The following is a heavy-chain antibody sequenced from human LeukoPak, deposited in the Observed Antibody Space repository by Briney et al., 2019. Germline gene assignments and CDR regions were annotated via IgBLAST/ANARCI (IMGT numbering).Heavy chain of an antibody. CDR1: GSTFDDYA. CDR2: ISWNSGSI. Sequence: GGSLRLSCAASGSTFDDYAMHWVRQAPGKGLEWVSGISWNSGSIGYADSVKGRFTISRDNAKNSLYLQMNSLRAEDTALYYCAKDFDYWGQGTLVTVSS. CDR3: AKDFDY. V-gene: IGHV3-9*01. J-gene: IGHJ4*02.